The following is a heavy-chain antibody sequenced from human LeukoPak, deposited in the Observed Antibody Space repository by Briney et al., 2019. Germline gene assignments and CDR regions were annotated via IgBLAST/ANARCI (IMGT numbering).Heavy chain of an antibody. CDR1: GYTFTSYG. J-gene: IGHJ4*02. CDR2: ISAYNGNT. CDR3: ARDLLASTYYYDSSGTNYFDY. Sequence: ASVKVSCKASGYTFTSYGISWVRQAPGQGLEWMGWISAYNGNTNYAKKLQGRVTMTTDTSTSTAYMELRSLRSDDTAVYYCARDLLASTYYYDSSGTNYFDYWGQGTLVTVSS. V-gene: IGHV1-18*01. D-gene: IGHD3-22*01.